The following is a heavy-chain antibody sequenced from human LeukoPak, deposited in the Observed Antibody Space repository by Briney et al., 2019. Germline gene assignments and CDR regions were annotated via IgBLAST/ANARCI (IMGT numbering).Heavy chain of an antibody. J-gene: IGHJ4*02. Sequence: GASVKVSCKASGGTFSSYAISWVRQAPGQGLEWMGRINPNSGGTNYAQKFQGRVTMTRDTSISTAYMELSRLRSDDTAVYYCARETIAAAGTDLIYWGQGTLVTVSS. CDR1: GGTFSSYA. CDR3: ARETIAAAGTDLIY. V-gene: IGHV1-2*06. D-gene: IGHD6-13*01. CDR2: INPNSGGT.